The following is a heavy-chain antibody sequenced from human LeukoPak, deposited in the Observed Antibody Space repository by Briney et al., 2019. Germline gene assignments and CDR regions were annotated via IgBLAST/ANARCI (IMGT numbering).Heavy chain of an antibody. V-gene: IGHV1-69*05. D-gene: IGHD2-15*01. CDR1: GGTFSSYA. CDR2: IIPIFGTA. J-gene: IGHJ4*02. CDR3: ARVGYCSGGSCYGLYDY. Sequence: SVKVSCKASGGTFSSYAISWVRQAPGQGLAWLGRIIPIFGTANYAQKFQGRVTITTDESTSTAYMELSSLRSEDTAVYYCARVGYCSGGSCYGLYDYWGQGTLVTVSS.